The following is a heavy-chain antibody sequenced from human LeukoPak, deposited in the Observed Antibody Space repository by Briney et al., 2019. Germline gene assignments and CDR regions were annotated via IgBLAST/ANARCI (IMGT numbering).Heavy chain of an antibody. CDR1: DGSISSTGYY. Sequence: SETLSLTCTVSDGSISSTGYYWIWIRQHPGKDLEWIGYISYSGNTYYNPSLKSRIAISVDTSKNQFSLRLTSMTAADTAIYYCASRLVATYYFDNWGQGTLVTVSS. V-gene: IGHV4-31*03. J-gene: IGHJ4*02. D-gene: IGHD5-12*01. CDR2: ISYSGNT. CDR3: ASRLVATYYFDN.